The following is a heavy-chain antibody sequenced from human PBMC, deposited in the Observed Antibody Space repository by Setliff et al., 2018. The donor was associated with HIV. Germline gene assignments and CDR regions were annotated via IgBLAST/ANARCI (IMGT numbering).Heavy chain of an antibody. CDR1: GYSISSGYY. V-gene: IGHV4-38-2*02. Sequence: PSETLSLTCTVSGYSISSGYYWNWIRLPPGKGLEWIGYIYYSGSTYYNPSLKSRITISVDTSKNQFSLKLSSVTAADTAVYYCARVSSTYWYSIFRNYYYHMDVWGKGTTVTVSS. J-gene: IGHJ6*03. CDR2: IYYSGST. D-gene: IGHD2-8*02. CDR3: ARVSSTYWYSIFRNYYYHMDV.